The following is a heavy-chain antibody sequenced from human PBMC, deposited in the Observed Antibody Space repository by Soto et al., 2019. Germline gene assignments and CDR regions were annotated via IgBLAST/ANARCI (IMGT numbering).Heavy chain of an antibody. CDR2: IVVGSGNT. Sequence: SVKVSCKASGFTFTSSAVQWVRQARGQRLEWIGWIVVGSGNTNYAQKFQERVTITRDMSTSTAYMELSSLRSEDTAVYYCAAGHVGSYYYYYYGMDVWGQGTTVTVSS. D-gene: IGHD1-26*01. CDR3: AAGHVGSYYYYYYGMDV. J-gene: IGHJ6*02. CDR1: GFTFTSSA. V-gene: IGHV1-58*01.